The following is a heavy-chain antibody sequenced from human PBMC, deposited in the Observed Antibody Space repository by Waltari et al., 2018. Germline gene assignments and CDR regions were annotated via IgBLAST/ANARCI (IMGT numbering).Heavy chain of an antibody. CDR3: AEALYTADAFDI. CDR2: ISWNSGSI. CDR1: GFTFDDYA. V-gene: IGHV3-9*01. J-gene: IGHJ3*02. Sequence: EVQLVESGGGLVQPGRSLRLSCAASGFTFDDYAMHWVRQAPGKGLEWVSGISWNSGSIGYADSVKGRFTISRDNAKNSLYLQMNSLRAEDTALYYCAEALYTADAFDIWGQGTMVTVSS. D-gene: IGHD5-18*01.